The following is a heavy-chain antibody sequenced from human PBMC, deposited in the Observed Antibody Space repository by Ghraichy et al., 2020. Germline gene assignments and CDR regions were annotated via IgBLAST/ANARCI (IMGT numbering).Heavy chain of an antibody. V-gene: IGHV3-23*01. CDR2: ISGSGGST. CDR1: GFTFSSYA. D-gene: IGHD3-10*01. Sequence: GESLNISCAASGFTFSSYAMSWVRQAPGKGLEWVSAISGSGGSTYYADSVKGRFTISRDNSKNTLYLQMNSLRAEDTAVYYCAKDGAEGLLWFGELSRFDYWGQGTLVTVSS. CDR3: AKDGAEGLLWFGELSRFDY. J-gene: IGHJ4*02.